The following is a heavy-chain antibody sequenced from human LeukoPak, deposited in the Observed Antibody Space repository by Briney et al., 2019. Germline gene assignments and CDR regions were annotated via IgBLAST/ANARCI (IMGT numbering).Heavy chain of an antibody. CDR2: FIPIFGTA. D-gene: IGHD3-9*01. CDR3: ARSGGYFDWLPSDY. J-gene: IGHJ4*02. CDR1: GGTFSSYA. Sequence: SVKVSCKASGGTFSSYAISWVRQAPGQGLEWMGGFIPIFGTANYAQKFQGRVTITADESTSTAYMELSSLRSEDTAVYYCARSGGYFDWLPSDYWGQGTLVTVSS. V-gene: IGHV1-69*13.